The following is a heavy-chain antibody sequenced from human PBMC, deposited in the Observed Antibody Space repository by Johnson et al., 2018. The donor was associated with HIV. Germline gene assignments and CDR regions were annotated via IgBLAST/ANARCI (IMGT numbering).Heavy chain of an antibody. CDR1: GFIFSDYY. CDR2: ISPSGSSI. V-gene: IGHV3-11*04. Sequence: QVQLVESGGGLVKPGGSLRLSCAASGFIFSDYYMSWIRQAPGKGLEWVSYISPSGSSINYADSVKGRFTISRDNAKNSLSLQMNSLRAEDTAVYYCARVRSALRLAFDILGQGTLVTVSS. CDR3: ARVRSALRLAFDI. D-gene: IGHD3-10*01. J-gene: IGHJ3*02.